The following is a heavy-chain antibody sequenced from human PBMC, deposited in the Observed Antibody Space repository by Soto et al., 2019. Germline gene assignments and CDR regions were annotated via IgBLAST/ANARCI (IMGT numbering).Heavy chain of an antibody. J-gene: IGHJ5*02. CDR2: INPNSGGT. CDR3: ARGGIWELRNNWFDP. V-gene: IGHV1-2*04. D-gene: IGHD1-26*01. Sequence: ASVKVSCKASGYTFTGYYMHWVRQAPGQGLEWMGWINPNSGGTNYAQKFQGWVTMTRDTSISTAYMELSRLRSDDTAVYYCARGGIWELRNNWFDPWGQGTLVTVSS. CDR1: GYTFTGYY.